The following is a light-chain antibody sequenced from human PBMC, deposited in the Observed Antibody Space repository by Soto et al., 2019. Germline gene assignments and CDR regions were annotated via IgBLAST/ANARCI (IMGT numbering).Light chain of an antibody. J-gene: IGKJ4*01. Sequence: DIQMTQSPSSVSASVGDRVIITCRASQDICSWLAWYQQKAGEAPKLLIFAASRLHSGVPSRFSGSVSGTDFTLTITNLQPEDFATYYCQQADSFPLTFGGGTKVEIK. CDR3: QQADSFPLT. CDR2: AAS. CDR1: QDICSW. V-gene: IGKV1D-12*01.